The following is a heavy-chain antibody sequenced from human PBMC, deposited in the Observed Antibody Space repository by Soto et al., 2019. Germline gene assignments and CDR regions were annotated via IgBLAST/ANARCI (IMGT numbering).Heavy chain of an antibody. CDR1: GGTSRDLGGY. D-gene: IGHD3-22*01. J-gene: IGHJ4*02. V-gene: IGHV4-61*08. CDR3: ASANIDDDSGVYYSPLDH. CDR2: VYDSGST. Sequence: LETLRVTWAVSGGTSRDLGGYWSCKKQPPGKGLEWIGSVYDSGSTKYSSSLKTRVTISVDRSKSQFSLKLRSVTAADTAVYYCASANIDDDSGVYYSPLDHWGQGTLVPVSS.